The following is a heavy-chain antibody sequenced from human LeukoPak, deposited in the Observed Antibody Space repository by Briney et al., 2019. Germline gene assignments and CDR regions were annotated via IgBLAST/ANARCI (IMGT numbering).Heavy chain of an antibody. CDR3: ARDPHTYDSSGYYLGTDY. J-gene: IGHJ4*02. CDR1: GSTFSSYS. Sequence: PGGSLRLSCAASGSTFSSYSMNWVRQAPGKGLEWVSSISSSSSYIYYADSVKGRFTISRDNAKNSLYLQMNSLRAEDTAVYYCARDPHTYDSSGYYLGTDYWGQGTLVTVSS. V-gene: IGHV3-21*01. D-gene: IGHD3-22*01. CDR2: ISSSSSYI.